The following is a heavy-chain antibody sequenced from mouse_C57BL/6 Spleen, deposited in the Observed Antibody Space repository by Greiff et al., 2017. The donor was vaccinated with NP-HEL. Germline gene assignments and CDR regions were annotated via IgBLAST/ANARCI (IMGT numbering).Heavy chain of an antibody. V-gene: IGHV1-50*01. CDR3: ARAGNYRDY. CDR2: IDPSDSYT. CDR1: GYTFTSYW. Sequence: VQLQQSGAELVKPGASVKLSCKASGYTFTSYWMQWVKQRPGQGLEWIGEIDPSDSYTNYNQKFKGKATLTVDTSSSTAYMQLSSLTSEDSAVYYCARAGNYRDYWGQGTSVTVSS. J-gene: IGHJ4*01. D-gene: IGHD2-12*01.